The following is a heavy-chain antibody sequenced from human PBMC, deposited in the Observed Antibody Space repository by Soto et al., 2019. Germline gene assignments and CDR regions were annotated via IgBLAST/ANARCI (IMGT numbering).Heavy chain of an antibody. CDR2: ISWNSGSI. Sequence: GGSLRLSCAASGFTFDDYAMHWVLQAPGKGLEWVSGISWNSGSIGYADSVKGRFTISRDNAKNSLYLQMNSLRAEDTALYYCAKDGRIAAAGVYYYYYMDVWGKGTTVTVSS. J-gene: IGHJ6*03. CDR1: GFTFDDYA. CDR3: AKDGRIAAAGVYYYYYMDV. D-gene: IGHD6-13*01. V-gene: IGHV3-9*01.